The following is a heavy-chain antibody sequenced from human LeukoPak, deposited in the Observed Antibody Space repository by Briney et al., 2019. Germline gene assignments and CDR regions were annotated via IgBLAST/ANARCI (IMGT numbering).Heavy chain of an antibody. J-gene: IGHJ4*02. D-gene: IGHD5-18*01. Sequence: SETLSLTCTVSGGSISSGGYYWSWIRQHPGKGLEWIGYIYYSGSTYYNPSLKSRVTISVDTSKNQFSLKLSSVTAADTAVYYCARGLRGYSYSSFDYWGQGTLVTVSS. CDR1: GGSISSGGYY. CDR2: IYYSGST. CDR3: ARGLRGYSYSSFDY. V-gene: IGHV4-31*03.